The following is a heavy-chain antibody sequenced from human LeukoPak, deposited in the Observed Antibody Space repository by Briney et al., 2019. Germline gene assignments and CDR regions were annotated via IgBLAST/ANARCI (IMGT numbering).Heavy chain of an antibody. CDR2: IWYDGSNK. CDR1: GFTFSRYG. CDR3: AREGNYYGSGSCFDY. J-gene: IGHJ4*02. Sequence: GGSLRLSCAASGFTFSRYGMHWVRQAPGKGLEWVAVIWYDGSNKYYADSVKGRFTISRDNSKNTLYLQMNSLRAEDTAVYYCAREGNYYGSGSCFDYWGQGTLVTVSS. D-gene: IGHD3-10*01. V-gene: IGHV3-33*08.